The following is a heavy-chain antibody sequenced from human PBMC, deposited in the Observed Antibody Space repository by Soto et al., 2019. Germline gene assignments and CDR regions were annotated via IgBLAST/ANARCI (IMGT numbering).Heavy chain of an antibody. CDR3: ATHQRVGYCSGCSCFPPLYYYGMDV. V-gene: IGHV5-51*01. D-gene: IGHD2-15*01. CDR1: GYSFTSYW. Sequence: GESLKISYKGSGYSFTSYWIGWVRQMPGKGLEWMGIIYPGDSDTRYSPSFQGQVTISADKSISTAYLQWRSLKASDTAMYYCATHQRVGYCSGCSCFPPLYYYGMDVRAQRSTVTGSS. CDR2: IYPGDSDT. J-gene: IGHJ6*02.